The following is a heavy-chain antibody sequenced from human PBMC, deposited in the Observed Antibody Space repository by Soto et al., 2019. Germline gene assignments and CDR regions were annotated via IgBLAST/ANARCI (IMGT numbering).Heavy chain of an antibody. J-gene: IGHJ4*02. Sequence: QVQLEQSGAEVKRPGASVKVSCKASGYTFTTYYMHWVRQAPGQGLEWLGIINPNGGSTTYAQKFQGRVTMTRDTSTSTVYLELSSLRSEDTALYYCARAGYCSGGTCFHGNCDYWGQGTLVTVSA. CDR1: GYTFTTYY. D-gene: IGHD2-15*01. CDR2: INPNGGST. V-gene: IGHV1-46*01. CDR3: ARAGYCSGGTCFHGNCDY.